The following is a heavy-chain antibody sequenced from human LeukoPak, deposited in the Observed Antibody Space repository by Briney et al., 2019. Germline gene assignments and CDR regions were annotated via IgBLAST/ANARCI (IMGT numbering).Heavy chain of an antibody. CDR1: GVSISSGDYY. CDR2: IYYSGST. V-gene: IGHV4-30-4*08. J-gene: IGHJ4*02. CDR3: ATTEGDYYDSSGYFDY. D-gene: IGHD3-22*01. Sequence: SQTLSLTCTVSGVSISSGDYYWSWIRQPPGKGLGWIGYIYYSGSTYYNPSLKSRVTISVDTSKNQFSLELSSVTAADTAVYYCATTEGDYYDSSGYFDYWGQGTLVTVSS.